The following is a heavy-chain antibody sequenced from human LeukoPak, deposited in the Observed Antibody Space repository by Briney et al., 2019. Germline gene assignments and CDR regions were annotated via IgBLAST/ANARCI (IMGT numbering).Heavy chain of an antibody. CDR3: ARDRIAAAGALDY. CDR1: GYTFTGYY. D-gene: IGHD6-13*01. Sequence: GASVNVSCKASGYTFTGYYMHWVRQAPGQGLEWMGWINPNSGGTNYAQKFQGRVTMTRDTSISTAYMELSRLRSDDTAVYYCARDRIAAAGALDYWGQGTLVTVSS. CDR2: INPNSGGT. V-gene: IGHV1-2*02. J-gene: IGHJ4*02.